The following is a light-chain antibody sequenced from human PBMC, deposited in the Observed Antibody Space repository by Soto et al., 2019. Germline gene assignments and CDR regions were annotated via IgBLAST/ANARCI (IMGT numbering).Light chain of an antibody. CDR3: SSYAGSNNFV. J-gene: IGLJ1*01. V-gene: IGLV2-8*01. Sequence: QSALTQPPSASGFPGQSVTISCTGTSSDVGYYDYVSWYQQHPGKAPKLVIYEVTNRPSGVPDRVSASKSGNTASLTVSWLRAEDEADYYCSSYAGSNNFVFGSGTKLTVL. CDR2: EVT. CDR1: SSDVGYYDY.